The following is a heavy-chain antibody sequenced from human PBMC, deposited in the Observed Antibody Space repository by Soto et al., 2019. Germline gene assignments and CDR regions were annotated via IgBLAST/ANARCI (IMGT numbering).Heavy chain of an antibody. CDR2: ISAYNGNT. D-gene: IGHD6-13*01. CDR3: ARDPHISPAGTQRWFDP. V-gene: IGHV1-18*01. J-gene: IGHJ5*02. CDR1: GGTFSSYA. Sequence: ASVKVSCKASGGTFSSYAISWVRQAPGLGLEWMGWISAYNGNTNYAQKLQGRVTMTTDTSTSTAYMELRSLRSDDTAVYYCARDPHISPAGTQRWFDPWGQGTLVTVSS.